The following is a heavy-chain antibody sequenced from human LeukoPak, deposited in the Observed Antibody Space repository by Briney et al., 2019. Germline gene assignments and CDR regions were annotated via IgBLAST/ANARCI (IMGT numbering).Heavy chain of an antibody. V-gene: IGHV3-15*01. CDR3: TTDPPATYYYDSSGYPSDY. J-gene: IGHJ4*02. CDR1: GFTFSNAW. Sequence: GGSLRLSCAASGFTFSNAWMSWVRQAPGKGLEWVGRIKSKTDGGTTDYPAPVKGRFTISRDDSKNTLYLQMNSLKTEDTAVYYCTTDPPATYYYDSSGYPSDYWGQGTLVTVSS. CDR2: IKSKTDGGTT. D-gene: IGHD3-22*01.